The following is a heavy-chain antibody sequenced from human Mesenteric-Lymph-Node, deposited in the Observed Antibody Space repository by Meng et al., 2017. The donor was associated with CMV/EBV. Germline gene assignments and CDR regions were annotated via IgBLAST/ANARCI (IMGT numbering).Heavy chain of an antibody. D-gene: IGHD3-3*01. Sequence: GGSLRLSCAASGFTVSSNYMSWVRQAPGKGLEWVSVIYSGGSTYYADSVKGRFTISRDNSKNTLYLQMNSLRAEDTAVYYCATSGATYYDFWSGYSPGPFDYWGQGTLVTVSS. J-gene: IGHJ4*02. CDR3: ATSGATYYDFWSGYSPGPFDY. V-gene: IGHV3-53*01. CDR1: GFTVSSNY. CDR2: IYSGGST.